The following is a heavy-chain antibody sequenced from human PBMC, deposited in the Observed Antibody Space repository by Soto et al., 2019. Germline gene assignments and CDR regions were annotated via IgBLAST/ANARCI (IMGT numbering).Heavy chain of an antibody. CDR1: GFPIMGMP. CDR3: ARDLSWGSKWYYYMDV. CDR2: ISSSSTNI. J-gene: IGHJ6*03. Sequence: EVQLVESGEGLVQLGGSLSLSCAASGFPIMGMPINWVRKAPGRGVRWVSYISSSSTNINYADSVRGRFTISRDNAKNSLYLQMNSLRDEDTAVYRCARDLSWGSKWYYYMDVWGKGTTVTVSS. D-gene: IGHD3-16*01. V-gene: IGHV3-48*02.